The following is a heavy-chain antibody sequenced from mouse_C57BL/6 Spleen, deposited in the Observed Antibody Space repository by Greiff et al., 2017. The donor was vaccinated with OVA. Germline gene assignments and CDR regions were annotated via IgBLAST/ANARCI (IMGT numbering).Heavy chain of an antibody. Sequence: VQLVQSGPELARPGASVKLSCKASGYTFTSYGISWVKQSPGQGLEWIGEIYPRSGDTYYNEKFKGKATLTADKSSSTAYMELRSLTSEDSAVYFCARFGENQESAMDYWGQGTSVTVSS. CDR3: ARFGENQESAMDY. V-gene: IGHV1-81*01. J-gene: IGHJ4*01. CDR2: IYPRSGDT. CDR1: GYTFTSYG. D-gene: IGHD3-1*01.